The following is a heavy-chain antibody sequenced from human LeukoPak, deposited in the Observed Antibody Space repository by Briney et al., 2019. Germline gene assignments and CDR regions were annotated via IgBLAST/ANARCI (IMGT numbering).Heavy chain of an antibody. D-gene: IGHD3-22*01. CDR3: AKLRDFFDSSGQFDY. Sequence: GGSLRLSCAASGFTFSSYAMSWVRQAAGKGLEWVSATSCSVDGTFYADSVKGRFTISRDNSKNTLYLQMNSLRAEDTAIYYCAKLRDFFDSSGQFDYWGQGTLVTVSS. V-gene: IGHV3-23*01. CDR1: GFTFSSYA. J-gene: IGHJ4*02. CDR2: TSCSVDGT.